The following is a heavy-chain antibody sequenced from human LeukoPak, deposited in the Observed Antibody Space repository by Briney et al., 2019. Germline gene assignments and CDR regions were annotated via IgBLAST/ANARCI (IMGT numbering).Heavy chain of an antibody. V-gene: IGHV4-59*01. CDR2: IYYSGST. D-gene: IGHD3-10*01. CDR1: GGSISRYY. Sequence: SETLSLTCTVSGGSISRYYWSWIRQPPGKGLEWIGYIYYSGSTNYNPSLKSRVTISVDTSKNQFSLKLNSVTAADTAMYYCARRGDMGLLRYFDLWGRGTLVTVSS. CDR3: ARRGDMGLLRYFDL. J-gene: IGHJ4*02.